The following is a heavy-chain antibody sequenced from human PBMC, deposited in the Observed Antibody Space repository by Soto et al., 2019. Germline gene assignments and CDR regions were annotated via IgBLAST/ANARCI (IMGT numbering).Heavy chain of an antibody. Sequence: SETLTLTCTVSGGSISSYYWSCIRQPPGKGLEWIGYIYYSGSTNYNPSLKSRVTISVDTSKNQFSLKLSSVTAADTAVYYCARDRLIAAAGTHWVDPWGQGTLVTVS. V-gene: IGHV4-59*01. J-gene: IGHJ5*02. D-gene: IGHD6-13*01. CDR3: ARDRLIAAAGTHWVDP. CDR1: GGSISSYY. CDR2: IYYSGST.